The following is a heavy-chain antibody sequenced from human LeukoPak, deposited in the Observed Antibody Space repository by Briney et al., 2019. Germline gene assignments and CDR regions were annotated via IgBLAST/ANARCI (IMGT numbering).Heavy chain of an antibody. J-gene: IGHJ3*02. CDR1: GYSFTSYW. Sequence: GESLKISCKGYGYSFTSYWISWVRQMPGKGLEWMGRIDPSDSCTNYSPSFQGHVTISADKSISTAYLQWSSLKASDTAMYYRARLLGAAAGTGAFDIWGQGTMVTVSS. D-gene: IGHD6-13*01. V-gene: IGHV5-10-1*01. CDR2: IDPSDSCT. CDR3: ARLLGAAAGTGAFDI.